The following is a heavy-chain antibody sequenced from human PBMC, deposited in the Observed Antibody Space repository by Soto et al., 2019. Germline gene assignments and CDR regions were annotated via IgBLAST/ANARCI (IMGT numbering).Heavy chain of an antibody. CDR1: GGSISSTTYY. Sequence: SETLSLTCTVSGGSISSTTYYWGWIRQPPGKGLEWIGTIYYSGTTFYNPSLKSRVTMSIDTSKNQFSLNLSSVTAADTAVYYCARVAAAGIYYFDYWRQGTLVTVSS. CDR2: IYYSGTT. J-gene: IGHJ4*02. V-gene: IGHV4-39*01. D-gene: IGHD6-13*01. CDR3: ARVAAAGIYYFDY.